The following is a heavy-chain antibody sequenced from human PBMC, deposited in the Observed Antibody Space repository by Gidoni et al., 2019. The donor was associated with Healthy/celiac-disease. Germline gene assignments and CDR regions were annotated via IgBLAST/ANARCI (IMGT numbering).Heavy chain of an antibody. CDR1: GFTFSNAW. D-gene: IGHD3-16*01. Sequence: EVQLVESGGGWVRTGGALRLSSGASGFTFSNAWMIWVRQAPGRGVEWVGRIKSKTAGGTTDYAAPVKGRFTISRDDSKNTLYLQMNSLKTEDTAVYYCTTRYGYWGQGTLVTVSS. CDR3: TTRYGY. V-gene: IGHV3-15*01. CDR2: IKSKTAGGTT. J-gene: IGHJ4*02.